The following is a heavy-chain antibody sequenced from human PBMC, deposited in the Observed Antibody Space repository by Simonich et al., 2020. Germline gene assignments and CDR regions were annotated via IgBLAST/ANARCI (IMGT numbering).Heavy chain of an antibody. Sequence: QVQLVESGGGVVQPGRSLRLSCAASGFTFSSYAMTWVRQAPGKGLEWVEVISYDGSNKYYADSVKGRFTISRDNSKNTLYLQMNSLRAEDTAVYYCARDGERYCGGDCYSYFDYWGQGTLVTVSS. V-gene: IGHV3-30*07. J-gene: IGHJ4*02. D-gene: IGHD2-21*02. CDR1: GFTFSSYA. CDR2: ISYDGSNK. CDR3: ARDGERYCGGDCYSYFDY.